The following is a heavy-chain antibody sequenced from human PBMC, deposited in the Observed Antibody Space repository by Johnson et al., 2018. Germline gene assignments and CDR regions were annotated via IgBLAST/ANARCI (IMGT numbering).Heavy chain of an antibody. V-gene: IGHV3-11*04. J-gene: IGHJ1*01. CDR1: GGSISSYY. Sequence: QVQLQESGPGLVKPSETLSLTCTVSGGSISSYYMSWIRQAPGKGLEWVSYISSSGSTIYYADSVKGRFTISRDNAKNSLYLQMNSLRAEDTAVYYCARGAGFCSGGSCLGRYSSQHWGQGTLVTVSS. CDR2: ISSSGSTI. D-gene: IGHD2-15*01. CDR3: ARGAGFCSGGSCLGRYSSQH.